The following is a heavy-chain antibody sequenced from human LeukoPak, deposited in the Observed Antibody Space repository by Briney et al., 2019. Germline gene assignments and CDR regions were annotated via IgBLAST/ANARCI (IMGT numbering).Heavy chain of an antibody. CDR3: ARGGNYYGSGSPDY. CDR2: IRGGGVST. Sequence: GGSLRLSCAASGFTFSSFAMSWVRQAPGKGLEWVSAIRGGGVSTYYADSVKGRLTISRDNSKNTLYLQMNSLRVEDTAVYYCARGGNYYGSGSPDYWGQGTLVTVSS. CDR1: GFTFSSFA. V-gene: IGHV3-23*01. D-gene: IGHD3-10*01. J-gene: IGHJ4*02.